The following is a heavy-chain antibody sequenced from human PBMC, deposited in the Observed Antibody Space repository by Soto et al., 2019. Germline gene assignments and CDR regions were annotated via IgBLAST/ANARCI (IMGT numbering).Heavy chain of an antibody. CDR3: ARDRIQLRLGKYSFGGRDV. J-gene: IGHJ6*02. V-gene: IGHV1-69*06. Sequence: QVQLVQSGAEMRKPGSSLRVSCKASGGTFSDFSFSWVRQAPGQGLEWMGGIVPRFGSPDYAQKFGGRVTISADTTTSIDYMEVSSLKYDDTAVYFCARDRIQLRLGKYSFGGRDVWGQGTTITVSS. CDR1: GGTFSDFS. CDR2: IVPRFGSP. D-gene: IGHD3-16*01.